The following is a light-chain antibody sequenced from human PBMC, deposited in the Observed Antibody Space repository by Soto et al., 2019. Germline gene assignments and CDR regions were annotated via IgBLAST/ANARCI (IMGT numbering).Light chain of an antibody. Sequence: DIVMTQSPATLSVSPGERATLSCRASQSISSNLAWYQQKPGQAPRLLIYGASTRATGVPDRFSGSKSGTEFTLTISSLQYEDFAVYYCQQYNSWPQGFGQGTKVEIK. CDR1: QSISSN. V-gene: IGKV3-15*01. J-gene: IGKJ1*01. CDR2: GAS. CDR3: QQYNSWPQG.